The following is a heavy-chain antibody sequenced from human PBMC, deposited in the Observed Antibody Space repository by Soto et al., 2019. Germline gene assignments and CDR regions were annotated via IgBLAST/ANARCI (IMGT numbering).Heavy chain of an antibody. CDR1: GFTFSDYY. J-gene: IGHJ4*02. D-gene: IGHD2-21*02. CDR3: AKDPAYCGGDCPSDY. Sequence: GSLRLSFAASGFTFSDYYMSWIREAPGKGLEWISYISSSGGAIYHADSVEGRFTISRDNSKNTLYLQMNSLRAEDTAVYYCAKDPAYCGGDCPSDYWGQGTLVTVSS. CDR2: ISSSGGAI. V-gene: IGHV3-11*01.